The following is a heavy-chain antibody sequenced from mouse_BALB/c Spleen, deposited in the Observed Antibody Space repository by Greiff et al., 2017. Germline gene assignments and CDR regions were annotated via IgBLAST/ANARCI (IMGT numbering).Heavy chain of an antibody. V-gene: IGHV1-14*01. D-gene: IGHD1-1*01. J-gene: IGHJ3*01. CDR2: INPYNDGT. CDR1: GYTFTSYV. Sequence: VQLQQSGPELVKPGASVKMSCKASGYTFTSYVMHWVKQKPGQGLEWIGYINPYNDGTKYNEKFKGKATLTSDKSSSTAYMELSSLTSEDSAVYYCARALGSSYGPFAYWGQGTLVTVSA. CDR3: ARALGSSYGPFAY.